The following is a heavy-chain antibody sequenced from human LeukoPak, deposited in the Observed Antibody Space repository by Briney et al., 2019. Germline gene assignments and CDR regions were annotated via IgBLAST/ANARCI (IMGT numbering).Heavy chain of an antibody. V-gene: IGHV3-48*03. CDR1: GFTFSTYE. Sequence: GGSLRLSCAASGFTFSTYEMNWVRQAPGKGLEWASYISRSATTIYYADSVKGRFTISRDNAKNSLYLQMNSLRAEDTAVYYCARDLLNYYDSSERYFDLWGRGTLVTVSS. CDR2: ISRSATTI. D-gene: IGHD3-22*01. CDR3: ARDLLNYYDSSERYFDL. J-gene: IGHJ2*01.